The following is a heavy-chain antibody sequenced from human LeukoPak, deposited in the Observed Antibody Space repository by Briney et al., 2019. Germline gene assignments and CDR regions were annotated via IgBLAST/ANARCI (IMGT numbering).Heavy chain of an antibody. CDR1: GLTFSRYC. V-gene: IGHV3-74*01. J-gene: IGHJ3*02. CDR3: ASRRDGYNAFDI. D-gene: IGHD5-24*01. Sequence: GGSLRLSCAASGLTFSRYCMHWVRQAPGKGLVWVSRIKSDGIGTNYADSVKGRFTISRDNAENTLYLQMNSLRAEDTAVYYCASRRDGYNAFDIWGQGTMVTVSS. CDR2: IKSDGIGT.